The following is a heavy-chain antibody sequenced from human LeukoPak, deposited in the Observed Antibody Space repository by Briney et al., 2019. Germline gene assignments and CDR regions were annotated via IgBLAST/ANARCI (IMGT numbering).Heavy chain of an antibody. CDR2: ISYDGSNK. CDR1: GFTFSSYG. CDR3: ASGSYSYDAR. J-gene: IGHJ4*02. V-gene: IGHV3-30*03. Sequence: GGSLRLSCAASGFTFSSYGMHWVRQAPGKGLEWVAVISYDGSNKYYADSVKGRFTISRDNSKNTLYLQMNSLRAEDTAVYYCASGSYSYDARWGQGTLVTVSS. D-gene: IGHD5-18*01.